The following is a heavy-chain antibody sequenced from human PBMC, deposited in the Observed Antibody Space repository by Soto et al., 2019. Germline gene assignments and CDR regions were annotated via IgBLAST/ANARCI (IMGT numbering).Heavy chain of an antibody. Sequence: QVQLVQSGAEVKKPGASVKVSCKASGYIFTDYYMNWVRQAPGQGLEWMGWINPNSGGTTYAQKVQGRVTMSTDTSITTAYMELSRLTSDDTAVYYCARPYCGSNSCHNWFDPWGQGTLVTVSS. V-gene: IGHV1-2*02. D-gene: IGHD2-2*01. CDR3: ARPYCGSNSCHNWFDP. CDR2: INPNSGGT. CDR1: GYIFTDYY. J-gene: IGHJ5*02.